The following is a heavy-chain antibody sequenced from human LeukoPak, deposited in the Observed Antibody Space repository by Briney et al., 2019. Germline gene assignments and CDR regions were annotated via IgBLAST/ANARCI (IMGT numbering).Heavy chain of an antibody. CDR3: AKQLGYCSDGSCYFPY. Sequence: GTSLRLSCAASGFTFSSSAMSWVRQAPGKGLEWVSTISNNGGYTYYADSVQGRFTISRDNSKSTLCLQMNSLRAEDTAVYYCAKQLGYCSDGSCYFPYWGQGTLVTVSS. V-gene: IGHV3-23*01. CDR1: GFTFSSSA. J-gene: IGHJ4*02. D-gene: IGHD2-15*01. CDR2: ISNNGGYT.